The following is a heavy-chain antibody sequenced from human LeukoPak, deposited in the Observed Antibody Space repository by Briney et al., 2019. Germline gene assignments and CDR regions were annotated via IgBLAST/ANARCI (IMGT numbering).Heavy chain of an antibody. J-gene: IGHJ4*02. V-gene: IGHV6-1*01. Sequence: SQTLSLTCTISGDSVSSNRASWTWIRQSPSRGLEWLGRTYYRSKWYNDYAVSLKSRISINPDTSKNQFSLQLNSVTPEDTAVYYCSRSDGASDFDYWGQGTLVTVSS. CDR3: SRSDGASDFDY. D-gene: IGHD5-24*01. CDR2: TYYRSKWYN. CDR1: GDSVSSNRAS.